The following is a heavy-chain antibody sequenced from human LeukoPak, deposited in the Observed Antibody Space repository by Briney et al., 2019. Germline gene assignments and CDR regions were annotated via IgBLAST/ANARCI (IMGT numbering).Heavy chain of an antibody. Sequence: GESLKISCKGSGYSFTSYWIGWVRPTPGKGLGWMGIIYPGDSDTRYSTSFQGQVTISAEKSISTAYLQWSSLKASDTVMYYSARHALTGYNYWGQGTLVTVSS. CDR1: GYSFTSYW. CDR3: ARHALTGYNY. D-gene: IGHD5-18*01. J-gene: IGHJ4*02. V-gene: IGHV5-51*01. CDR2: IYPGDSDT.